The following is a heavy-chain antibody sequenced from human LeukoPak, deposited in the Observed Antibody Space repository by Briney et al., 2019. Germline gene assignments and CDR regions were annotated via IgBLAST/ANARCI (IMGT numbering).Heavy chain of an antibody. CDR1: GFTFSSYA. CDR3: AKASYYYDSSDRFDY. CDR2: ISGSGDNT. J-gene: IGHJ4*02. V-gene: IGHV3-23*01. D-gene: IGHD3-22*01. Sequence: GGSLRLSCAASGFTFSSYAMSWVRQAPGKGLEWVSAISGSGDNTYYADSMKGRFTISRDNSKNTLSLQMNSLRAEDTALYYCAKASYYYDSSDRFDYWGQGTLVTVSS.